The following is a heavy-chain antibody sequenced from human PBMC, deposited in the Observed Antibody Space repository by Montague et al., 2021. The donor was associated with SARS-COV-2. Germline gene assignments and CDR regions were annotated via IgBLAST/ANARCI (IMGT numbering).Heavy chain of an antibody. V-gene: IGHV4-39*01. CDR1: GGSISGSSYY. Sequence: SETLSLTCTVSGGSISGSSYYWGWIRQPPGKGLEWIGSIYYSGSTCYNPSLKSRVTISVDTSKNQFSLKLSSVTAADTAVYYCARGLDPWGQGTLVTVSS. CDR3: ARGLDP. CDR2: IYYSGST. J-gene: IGHJ5*02.